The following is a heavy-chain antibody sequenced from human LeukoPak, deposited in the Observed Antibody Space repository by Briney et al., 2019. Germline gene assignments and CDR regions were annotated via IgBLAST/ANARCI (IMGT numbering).Heavy chain of an antibody. J-gene: IGHJ4*02. CDR1: GGSISSYY. CDR2: IYGSGST. CDR3: AVVTTGY. V-gene: IGHV4-59*01. D-gene: IGHD4-17*01. Sequence: SETLSLTCTVSGGSISSYYWSWIRQPPGKGLEWIGHIYGSGSTNYNPSLKSRVTLSVDTSKNQFSLKLSSVTAADTAVYYCAVVTTGYWGQGTLVTVSS.